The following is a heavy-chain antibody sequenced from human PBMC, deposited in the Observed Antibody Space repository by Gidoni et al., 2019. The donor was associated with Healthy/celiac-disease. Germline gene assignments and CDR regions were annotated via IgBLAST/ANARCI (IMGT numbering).Heavy chain of an antibody. CDR1: GGSISSGSYY. D-gene: IGHD5-12*01. CDR2: IYTSGST. J-gene: IGHJ6*03. V-gene: IGHV4-61*02. CDR3: ASHLTSGPLASYYYYYYYMDV. Sequence: QVQLQESGPGLVKPSQTLSLTCTVSGGSISSGSYYWSWIRQPAGKGLEWIGRIYTSGSTNYNPSLKSRVTMSIDTSKNQFSLKLSSVTAADTAVYYCASHLTSGPLASYYYYYYYMDVWGKGTTVTVSS.